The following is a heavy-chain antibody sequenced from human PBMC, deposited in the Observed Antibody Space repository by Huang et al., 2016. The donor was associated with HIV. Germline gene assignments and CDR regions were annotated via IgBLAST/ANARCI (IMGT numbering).Heavy chain of an antibody. Sequence: QVHLVQSGPEVKKPGASVKVSCKASGYNFTSRGLHWVRKAPGQGLEWMGYINPGKGNTKYAPKFQDRGTLTRDISANTAYMQLSRLTSEDTAVYYCASGQRMRESDIVATIPVSWGQGALVTVSS. CDR3: ASGQRMRESDIVATIPVS. D-gene: IGHD5-12*01. CDR1: GYNFTSRG. J-gene: IGHJ5*02. CDR2: INPGKGNT. V-gene: IGHV1-3*01.